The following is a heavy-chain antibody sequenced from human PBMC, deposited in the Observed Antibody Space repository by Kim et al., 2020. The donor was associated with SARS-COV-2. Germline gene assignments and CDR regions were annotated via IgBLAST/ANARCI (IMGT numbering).Heavy chain of an antibody. CDR3: ARGWYVTVAESLDY. J-gene: IGHJ4*02. Sequence: AQKFQGRVTMTRNTSISTAYMELSSLRSEDTAVYYCARGWYVTVAESLDYWGQGTLVTVSS. D-gene: IGHD3-10*02. V-gene: IGHV1-8*01.